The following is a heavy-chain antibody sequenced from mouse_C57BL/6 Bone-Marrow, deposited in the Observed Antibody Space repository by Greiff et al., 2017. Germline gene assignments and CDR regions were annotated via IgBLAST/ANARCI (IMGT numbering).Heavy chain of an antibody. V-gene: IGHV1-63*01. Sequence: QVHVKQSGAELVRPGTSVKMSCKASGYTFTNYWIGWAKQRPGHGLEWIGVIYPGGGYTNYNEKFKGKATLTADKSSSTAYMQFSSLTSEDSAIYYCARYRLNYFDYWGQGTTLTVSS. CDR1: GYTFTNYW. CDR3: ARYRLNYFDY. J-gene: IGHJ2*01. CDR2: IYPGGGYT. D-gene: IGHD2-12*01.